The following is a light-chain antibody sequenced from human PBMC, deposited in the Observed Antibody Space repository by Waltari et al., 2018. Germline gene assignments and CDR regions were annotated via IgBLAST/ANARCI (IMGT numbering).Light chain of an antibody. CDR3: QHYVRLPAT. CDR1: QSVSRS. CDR2: GAS. V-gene: IGKV3-20*01. Sequence: IVLTQSPGTLSSSPVESATLSCRASQSVSRSLAWYQQKPGQAPKLLIYGASTRATGIPDRFTGSGSGTDFSLTISSLEPEDFAIYFCQHYVRLPATFGQGTKVEIK. J-gene: IGKJ1*01.